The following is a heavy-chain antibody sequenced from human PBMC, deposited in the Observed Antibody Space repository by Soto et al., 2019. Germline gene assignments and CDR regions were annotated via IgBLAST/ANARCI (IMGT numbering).Heavy chain of an antibody. D-gene: IGHD4-4*01. Sequence: QLQLQESGSGLVKPSQTLSLTCAVSGGSISSGGYSCSWIRQPPGKGLEWIGYIYHSGSTYYNPSIKSRVSXXVXWSKNQFSLKLSSVTAADTAVYYCARGMTTVTTFDYWGQGTLVTVSS. CDR3: ARGMTTVTTFDY. J-gene: IGHJ4*02. CDR1: GGSISSGGYS. CDR2: IYHSGST. V-gene: IGHV4-30-2*01.